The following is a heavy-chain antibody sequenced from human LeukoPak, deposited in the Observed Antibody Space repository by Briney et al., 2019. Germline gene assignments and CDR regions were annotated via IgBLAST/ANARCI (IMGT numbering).Heavy chain of an antibody. CDR2: IIPIFGTA. J-gene: IGHJ4*02. CDR1: GGTFSSYA. D-gene: IGHD3-22*01. V-gene: IGHV1-69*19. CDR3: ARGPHYYDSSGYYLHY. Sequence: SVKVSCRASGGTFSSYAISWVRQAPGQGLEWMGGIIPIFGTANYAQKFQGRVTITADESTSTAYMELSSLRSEDTAVYYCARGPHYYDSSGYYLHYWGQGTLVTVSS.